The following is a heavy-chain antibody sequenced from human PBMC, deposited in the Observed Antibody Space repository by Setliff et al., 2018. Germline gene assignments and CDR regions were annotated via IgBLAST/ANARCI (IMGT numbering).Heavy chain of an antibody. Sequence: GASVKVSCKASGYTFTSYGISWVRQAPGQGLEWMGWISAYNGNTNYAQKLQGRVTMTTDTSTSTAYMELSSLRSEDTAVYYCAKRGPYCSGGTCHYYFDYWGQGTLVTVSS. J-gene: IGHJ4*02. CDR3: AKRGPYCSGGTCHYYFDY. CDR1: GYTFTSYG. CDR2: ISAYNGNT. D-gene: IGHD2-15*01. V-gene: IGHV1-18*01.